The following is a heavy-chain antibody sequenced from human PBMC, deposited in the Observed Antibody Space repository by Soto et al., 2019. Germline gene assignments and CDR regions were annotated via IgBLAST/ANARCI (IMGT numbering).Heavy chain of an antibody. J-gene: IGHJ6*02. CDR1: GFTFGDYA. V-gene: IGHV3-49*04. CDR2: IRSKAYGGTT. CDR3: SGARTLLGYNGMDF. Sequence: GGSLRLSCTASGFTFGDYAMSWVRQAPGKGLEWVGFIRSKAYGGTTEYAASVKGRFTISRDDSKSIAYLQMNSLKTEDTAVYYFSGARTLLGYNGMDFWGQGPTVTVSS. D-gene: IGHD5-12*01.